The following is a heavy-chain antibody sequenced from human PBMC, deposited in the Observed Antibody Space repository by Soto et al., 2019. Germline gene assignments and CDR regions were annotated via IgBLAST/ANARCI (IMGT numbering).Heavy chain of an antibody. V-gene: IGHV3-21*02. J-gene: IGHJ5*02. CDR3: TRDASRDSSARGWFDP. Sequence: EVQLVESGGGLVKPGGSLRLSCAASGFTFRSFTRNWVRQAPGKGLEWVSTISSNRAYIYYTDALRGRFTISRDNAKNSLHLQMNSLRAEATAVYYCTRDASRDSSARGWFDPWGPGTLVTVSS. CDR2: ISSNRAYI. D-gene: IGHD6-13*01. CDR1: GFTFRSFT.